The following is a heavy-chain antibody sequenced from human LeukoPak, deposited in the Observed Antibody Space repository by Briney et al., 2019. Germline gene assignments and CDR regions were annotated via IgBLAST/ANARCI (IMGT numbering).Heavy chain of an antibody. Sequence: SGTLSLTCAVSGDSISSSNWWSWVRQPPGRGLEWIGEIHHSGTTNYNPSLKSRVTISADTSKKQFSLKMSSVTAADTAVYYCAGIGGVAGRDYWGQGTLVTVSS. V-gene: IGHV4-4*02. D-gene: IGHD6-19*01. CDR3: AGIGGVAGRDY. J-gene: IGHJ4*02. CDR1: GDSISSSNW. CDR2: IHHSGTT.